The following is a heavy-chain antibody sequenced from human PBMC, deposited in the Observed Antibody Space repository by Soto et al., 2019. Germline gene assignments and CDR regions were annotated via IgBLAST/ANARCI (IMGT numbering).Heavy chain of an antibody. D-gene: IGHD3-3*01. V-gene: IGHV5-51*01. Sequence: GESLKISCKGSGYSFTSYWIGWVRQMPGKGLEWMGIIYPGDSDTRYSPSFQGQVTISADKSISTAYLQWSSLKASDTAMYYCARLKRDPLSSDFWSGYYAGASYYYYMDVWGKGTTVTVSS. CDR1: GYSFTSYW. CDR2: IYPGDSDT. J-gene: IGHJ6*03. CDR3: ARLKRDPLSSDFWSGYYAGASYYYYMDV.